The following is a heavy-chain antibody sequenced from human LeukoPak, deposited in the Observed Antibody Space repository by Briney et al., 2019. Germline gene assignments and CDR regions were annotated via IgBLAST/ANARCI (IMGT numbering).Heavy chain of an antibody. CDR2: INPNSGGT. D-gene: IGHD3-10*01. CDR3: ARDTYYYGSGSHWFDP. J-gene: IGHJ5*02. V-gene: IGHV1-2*02. Sequence: ASVKVSCRASGYTFTGYYMHWVRRAPGQGLEWMGWINPNSGGTNYAQKFQGRVTMTRDTSISTAYMELSRLRSDDTAVYYCARDTYYYGSGSHWFDPWGQGTLVTVSS. CDR1: GYTFTGYY.